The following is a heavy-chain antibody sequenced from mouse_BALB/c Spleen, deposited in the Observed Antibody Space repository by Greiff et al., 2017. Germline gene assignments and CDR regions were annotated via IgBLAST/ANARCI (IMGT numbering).Heavy chain of an antibody. Sequence: VQLKESGPELVKPGASVKMSCKASGYTFTSYVMHWVKQKPGQGLEWIGYINPYNDGTKYNEKFKGKATLTSDKSSSTAYMELSSLTSEDSAVYYCARFWDGYYYAMDYWGQGTSVTVSS. J-gene: IGHJ4*01. CDR1: GYTFTSYV. CDR3: ARFWDGYYYAMDY. CDR2: INPYNDGT. D-gene: IGHD4-1*01. V-gene: IGHV1-14*01.